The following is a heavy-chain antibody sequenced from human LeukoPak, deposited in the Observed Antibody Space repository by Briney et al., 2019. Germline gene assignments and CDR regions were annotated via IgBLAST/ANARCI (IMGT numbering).Heavy chain of an antibody. D-gene: IGHD3-22*01. V-gene: IGHV3-49*03. Sequence: GGSLRLSCTASGFTFGNYALSWFRQAPGKGLEWVASIRSKTYRGTTEYAASVKGRFTISRDDSKSIAYLQMNSLKTEDTAVYYCARANSFDSSGYYFDYWGQGTLVTVSS. CDR1: GFTFGNYA. CDR2: IRSKTYRGTT. J-gene: IGHJ4*02. CDR3: ARANSFDSSGYYFDY.